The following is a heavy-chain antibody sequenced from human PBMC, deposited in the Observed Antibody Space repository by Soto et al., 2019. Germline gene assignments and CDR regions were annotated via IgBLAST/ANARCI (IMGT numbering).Heavy chain of an antibody. D-gene: IGHD2-2*01. J-gene: IGHJ4*02. V-gene: IGHV4-4*07. CDR1: GGSISSYY. CDR3: ARLPLGYCSSTSCPRDDY. CDR2: IYTSGST. Sequence: PSETLSLTCTVSGGSISSYYWSWIRQPAGKGLGWIGRIYTSGSTNYNPSLKSRVTISVDTSKNQFSLKLSSVTAADTAVYYCARLPLGYCSSTSCPRDDYWGQGTLVTVS.